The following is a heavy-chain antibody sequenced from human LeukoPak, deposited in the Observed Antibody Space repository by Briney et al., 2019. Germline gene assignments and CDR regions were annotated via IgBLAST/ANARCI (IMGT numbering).Heavy chain of an antibody. V-gene: IGHV3-33*01. Sequence: PVGSLSLSFAASGLTFISYGMHAVRQAPGKGLAGVAVIWYDGSNKYYADSVKGRFTISRDNSKNTLYLQMNRLRAEDTAVYYCARDLTAAAGTYYYYGMDVWGQGTTVTVSS. D-gene: IGHD6-13*01. J-gene: IGHJ6*02. CDR3: ARDLTAAAGTYYYYGMDV. CDR2: IWYDGSNK. CDR1: GLTFISYG.